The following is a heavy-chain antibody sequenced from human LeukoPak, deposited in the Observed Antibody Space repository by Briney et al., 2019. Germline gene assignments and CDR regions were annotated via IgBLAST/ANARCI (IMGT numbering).Heavy chain of an antibody. Sequence: GGSLRLSCAASGFTFSSYSMHWVRQAPGKGLEWVSSITSSSAYIYYADSVKGRFTISRDNAKNSLYLQMNSLRVEDTAVYYCARTIRGYWGQGTLVTVSS. CDR1: GFTFSSYS. D-gene: IGHD3-10*01. V-gene: IGHV3-21*04. CDR3: ARTIRGY. CDR2: ITSSSAYI. J-gene: IGHJ4*02.